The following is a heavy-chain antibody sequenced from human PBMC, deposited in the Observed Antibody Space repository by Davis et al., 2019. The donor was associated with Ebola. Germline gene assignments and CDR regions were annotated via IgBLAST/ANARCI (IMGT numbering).Heavy chain of an antibody. D-gene: IGHD3-3*01. Sequence: PGGSLRLSCAASGFIFRNYAMHWVRQAPGKGLEWVAVVSHSERERFYADSVKGRFTISRDNSENTLYLQMNSLTADDTSVYYCARAGFDEVLDYWGQGTPVTVSS. V-gene: IGHV3-30*04. J-gene: IGHJ4*02. CDR2: VSHSERER. CDR3: ARAGFDEVLDY. CDR1: GFIFRNYA.